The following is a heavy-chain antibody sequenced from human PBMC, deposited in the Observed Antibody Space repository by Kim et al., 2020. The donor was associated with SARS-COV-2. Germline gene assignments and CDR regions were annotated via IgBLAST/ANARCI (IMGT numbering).Heavy chain of an antibody. V-gene: IGHV3-15*01. CDR1: GFTCSSAW. J-gene: IGHJ4*02. D-gene: IGHD3-3*01. CDR2: IKAKNDGGTT. CDR3: ATDFGGGG. Sequence: GGSLRLSCAASGFTCSSAWMHWVRQAPGKGLEWVGRIKAKNDGGTTDYAAPVKGRFTISRDDSKNTLFLQMNSLKSEDTAVYYCATDFGGGGWGQGALVTVSS.